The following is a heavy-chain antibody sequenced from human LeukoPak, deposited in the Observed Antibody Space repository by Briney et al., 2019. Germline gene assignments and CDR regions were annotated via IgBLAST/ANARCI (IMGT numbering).Heavy chain of an antibody. Sequence: GGSLKLSCAASGFTFSSYGMSWVRQAPGKGPEWVSTISGRDSNTYYADSVKGRFTISRDNSKNTLYLHLNSLRAEDTAVYYCAKRSDYGGDGNYFDYWGQGTPVTVSS. J-gene: IGHJ4*02. CDR2: ISGRDSNT. CDR1: GFTFSSYG. V-gene: IGHV3-23*01. D-gene: IGHD4-23*01. CDR3: AKRSDYGGDGNYFDY.